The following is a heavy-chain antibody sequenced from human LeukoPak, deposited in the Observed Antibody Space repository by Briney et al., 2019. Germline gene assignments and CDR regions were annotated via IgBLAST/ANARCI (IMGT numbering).Heavy chain of an antibody. CDR2: INHSGST. D-gene: IGHD6-19*01. Sequence: KPSATLSLTCAVCGGSFSGYYWRWIRQPPGKGVERIGEINHSGSTNYNQSLKRRVTISVDTSKNQFSLKLSSLTAADTAVYYCARSSSGWYGYYFDYWGQGTLVTVSS. J-gene: IGHJ4*02. CDR3: ARSSSGWYGYYFDY. CDR1: GGSFSGYY. V-gene: IGHV4-34*01.